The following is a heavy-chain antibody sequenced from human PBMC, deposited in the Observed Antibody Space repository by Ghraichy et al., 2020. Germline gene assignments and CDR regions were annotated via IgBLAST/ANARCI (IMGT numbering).Heavy chain of an antibody. CDR2: IYSGGTT. CDR3: AGGGALGPGSGYFDY. J-gene: IGHJ4*02. D-gene: IGHD3-10*01. V-gene: IGHV3-53*01. CDR1: GFTVNSNY. Sequence: GGSLRLSCAASGFTVNSNYMSWVRQAPGKGPEWVSVIYSGGTTFYTDSVKGRFIISRDNSKNTLYLQMNSLRAEDTAVYHCAGGGALGPGSGYFDYWGQGTLVTVSS.